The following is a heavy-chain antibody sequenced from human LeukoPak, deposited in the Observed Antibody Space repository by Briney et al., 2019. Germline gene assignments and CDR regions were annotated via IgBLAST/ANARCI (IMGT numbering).Heavy chain of an antibody. V-gene: IGHV1-3*01. D-gene: IGHD3-3*01. J-gene: IGHJ6*02. Sequence: GASVKVSCKASGYTFTSYAMHWVRQAPGQRLEWMGWINAGNGNTKYSQKFQGRVTMTRDTSISTAYMELSRLRSDDTAVYYCARVARVLRFLEWFKYGMDVWGQGTTVTVSS. CDR1: GYTFTSYA. CDR3: ARVARVLRFLEWFKYGMDV. CDR2: INAGNGNT.